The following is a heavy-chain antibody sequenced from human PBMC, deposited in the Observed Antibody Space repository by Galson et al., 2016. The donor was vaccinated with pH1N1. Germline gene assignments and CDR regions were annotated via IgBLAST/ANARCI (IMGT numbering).Heavy chain of an antibody. CDR1: GGTFSSYAIGSYA. Sequence: SVKVSCKASGGTFSSYAIGSYAISWVRQAPGQGLEWMGGIIPMFPTPTYAQKFQGRVTITADASTSTAYMELGSLKSDDTAVYSCARDLARQHDYWGQGTLVTVSS. J-gene: IGHJ4*02. V-gene: IGHV1-69*13. CDR2: IIPMFPTP. CDR3: ARDLARQHDY.